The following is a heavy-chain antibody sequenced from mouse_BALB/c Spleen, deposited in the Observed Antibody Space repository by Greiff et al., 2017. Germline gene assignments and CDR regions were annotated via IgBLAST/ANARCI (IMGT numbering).Heavy chain of an antibody. D-gene: IGHD2-2*01. J-gene: IGHJ4*01. CDR3: ARWGYYYAMDY. Sequence: VQLQQSGPELVKPGASVKMSCKASGYTFTSYVMHWVKQKPGQGLEWIGYINPYNDGTKYNEKFKGKATLTSDKSSSTAYMELSSLTSEDSAVFYCARWGYYYAMDYWGQGTSVTVSS. CDR2: INPYNDGT. CDR1: GYTFTSYV. V-gene: IGHV1-14*01.